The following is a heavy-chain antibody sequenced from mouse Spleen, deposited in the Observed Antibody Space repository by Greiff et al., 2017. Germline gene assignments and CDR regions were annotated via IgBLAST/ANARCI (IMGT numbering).Heavy chain of an antibody. CDR3: ARSRTTGYYFDY. CDR1: GYSFTDYN. Sequence: VQLQQSGPELVKPGASVKISCKASGYSFTDYNMNWVKQSNGKSLEWIGVINPNYGTTSYNQKFKGKATLTVDQSSSTAYMQLNSLTSEDSAVCDGARSRTTGYYFDYWGQGTTLTGSS. V-gene: IGHV1-39*01. J-gene: IGHJ2*01. D-gene: IGHD2-12*01. CDR2: INPNYGTT.